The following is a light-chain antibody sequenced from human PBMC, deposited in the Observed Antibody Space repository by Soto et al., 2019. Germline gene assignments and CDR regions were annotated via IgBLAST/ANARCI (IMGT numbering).Light chain of an antibody. CDR2: GAS. J-gene: IGKJ2*01. Sequence: EIVLTQSPGTLSLSPGERATLSCRANQSVSSAYLAWYQQKPGQAPRLLISGASIRATGIPERVSGSGSGTDFTITISRLEPEDSAVYYCQQYGSSPPYTFGQGTKLEIK. CDR1: QSVSSAY. V-gene: IGKV3-20*01. CDR3: QQYGSSPPYT.